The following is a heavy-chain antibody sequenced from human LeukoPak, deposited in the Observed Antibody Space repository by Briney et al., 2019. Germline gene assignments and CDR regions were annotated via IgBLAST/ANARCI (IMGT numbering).Heavy chain of an antibody. CDR3: ARGLQRLPAEGY. V-gene: IGHV4-34*01. D-gene: IGHD6-25*01. Sequence: SETLSLTCAVYGGSFSGYYWSWIRQPPGKGLEWIGDINHSGSTNYNPSLKSQVTISVDTTKNQFSLKLNSVTAADTAVYYCARGLQRLPAEGYWGQGTLVTVPS. CDR1: GGSFSGYY. CDR2: INHSGST. J-gene: IGHJ4*02.